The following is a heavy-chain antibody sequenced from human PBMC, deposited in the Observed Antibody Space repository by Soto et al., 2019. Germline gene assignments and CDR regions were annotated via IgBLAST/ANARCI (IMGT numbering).Heavy chain of an antibody. Sequence: ASVKVSCKASGGTFSSYAISWVRQAPGQGLEWMGGIIPIFGTANYAQKFQGRVTITADESTSTAYMELSSLRSEDTAVYYCARVGDKYSSSSPVAYYYYYMDVWGKGTTVTVSS. CDR1: GGTFSSYA. CDR3: ARVGDKYSSSSPVAYYYYYMDV. CDR2: IIPIFGTA. J-gene: IGHJ6*03. D-gene: IGHD6-6*01. V-gene: IGHV1-69*13.